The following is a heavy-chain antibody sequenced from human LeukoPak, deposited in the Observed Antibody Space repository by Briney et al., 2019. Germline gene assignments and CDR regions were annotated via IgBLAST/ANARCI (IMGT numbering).Heavy chain of an antibody. CDR2: MNPNSGNT. V-gene: IGHV1-8*01. D-gene: IGHD6-19*01. J-gene: IGHJ6*02. CDR1: GYTFTSYD. CDR3: ARIVAVAVPYGMDV. Sequence: ASVKVSCKASGYTFTSYDINWVRQATGQGLEWMGWMNPNSGNTGYAQKFQGRVTMTRNTSISTAYMELSSRRSEDTAVYYCARIVAVAVPYGMDVWGQGTTVTVSS.